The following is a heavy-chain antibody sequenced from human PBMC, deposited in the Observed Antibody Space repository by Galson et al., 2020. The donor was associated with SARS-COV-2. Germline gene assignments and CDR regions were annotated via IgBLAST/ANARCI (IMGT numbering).Heavy chain of an antibody. J-gene: IGHJ2*01. CDR3: ASGYCSGGSCYSQDWYFDL. D-gene: IGHD2-15*01. V-gene: IGHV3-30*03. Sequence: GGSLRLSCAASGFTFSSYGMHWVRQAPGKGLEWVAVISHDGSNKYYADSVKGRFTISRDNSKNTLYLQMNSLRAEDTAVYYCASGYCSGGSCYSQDWYFDLWGRGTLVTVSS. CDR1: GFTFSSYG. CDR2: ISHDGSNK.